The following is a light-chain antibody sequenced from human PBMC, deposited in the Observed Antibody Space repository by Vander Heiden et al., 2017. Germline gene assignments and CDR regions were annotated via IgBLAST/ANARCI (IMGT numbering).Light chain of an antibody. J-gene: IGKJ2*01. CDR3: QQYYSTPPYT. CDR2: WAS. V-gene: IGKV4-1*01. Sequence: DIEMTQSPESLSVSLDELATINCKSSQSILYRSNKKNYLAWFQQKSGQPPRLLIYWASTRESGVPDRFSGSGSGTDFTLTISSLQAEDAAVYYCQQYYSTPPYTFGQGTKLDIK. CDR1: QSILYRSNKKNY.